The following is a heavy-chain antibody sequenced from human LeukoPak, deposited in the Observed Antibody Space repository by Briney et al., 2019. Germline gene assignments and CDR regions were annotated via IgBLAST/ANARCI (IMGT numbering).Heavy chain of an antibody. J-gene: IGHJ4*02. D-gene: IGHD7-27*01. CDR3: AKDGDAGYYFDY. Sequence: PGGSLRLSCAASGFTFSSYGMSWVRQAPGKGLEWVSAISGSGGSTYYADSVKGRFTISRDNSKNTLYLQMNSLRAEDTAVYYCAKDGDAGYYFDYWGQGTLVTVSS. V-gene: IGHV3-23*01. CDR1: GFTFSSYG. CDR2: ISGSGGST.